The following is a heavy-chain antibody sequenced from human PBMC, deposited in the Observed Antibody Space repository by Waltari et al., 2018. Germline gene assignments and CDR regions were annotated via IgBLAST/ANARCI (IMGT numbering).Heavy chain of an antibody. Sequence: QVQLVQSGAEVKKPGSSVKVSCKASGGTFSSYAISWVRKAPGQGLEGMGRIIPIFGTANYAQKFQGRVTITADKSTSTAYMELSSLRSEDTAVYYCARVPGGGTIFGVVIGAFDIWGQGTMVTVSS. CDR3: ARVPGGGTIFGVVIGAFDI. J-gene: IGHJ3*02. CDR1: GGTFSSYA. V-gene: IGHV1-69*08. D-gene: IGHD3-3*01. CDR2: IIPIFGTA.